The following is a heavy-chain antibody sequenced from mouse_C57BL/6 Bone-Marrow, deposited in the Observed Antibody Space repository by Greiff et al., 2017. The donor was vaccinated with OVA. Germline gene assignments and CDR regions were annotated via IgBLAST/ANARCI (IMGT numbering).Heavy chain of an antibody. D-gene: IGHD1-1*01. V-gene: IGHV6-3*01. CDR2: IRLKSDNYAT. J-gene: IGHJ2*01. CDR3: TPHYYGSSYVGTTFDY. CDR1: GFTFSNYW. Sequence: DVQLVESGGGLVQPGGSMKLSCVASGFTFSNYWMNWVRQSPEKGLEWVAQIRLKSDNYATHYAESVKGRFTISRDDSKSSVYLQMNNLRAEDTGIYYCTPHYYGSSYVGTTFDYWGQGTTLTVSS.